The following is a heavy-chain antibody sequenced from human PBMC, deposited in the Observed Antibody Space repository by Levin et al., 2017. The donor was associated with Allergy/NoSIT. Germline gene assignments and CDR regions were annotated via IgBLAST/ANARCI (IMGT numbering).Heavy chain of an antibody. D-gene: IGHD3-10*01. Sequence: TGGSLRLSCKASGYTFTSYGISWVRQAPGQGLEWMGWISAYNGNTNYAQKLQGRVTMTTDTSTSTAYMELRSLRSDDTAVYYCASTGMSAYYLDYYYGMDGWGQGTTVTVSS. CDR1: GYTFTSYG. J-gene: IGHJ6*02. V-gene: IGHV1-18*01. CDR3: ASTGMSAYYLDYYYGMDG. CDR2: ISAYNGNT.